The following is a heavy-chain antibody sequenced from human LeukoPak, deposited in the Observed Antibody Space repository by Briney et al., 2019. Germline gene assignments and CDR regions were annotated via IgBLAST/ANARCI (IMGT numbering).Heavy chain of an antibody. D-gene: IGHD3-10*01. Sequence: GGSLRLSCAASGFTFSSYSMNWVRQAPGKGLEWVANIKQDGSEKYYVDSVKGRFTISRDNAKNSLYLQMNSLRAEDTAVYYCARSTRRGVIIMRLYAFDIWGQGTMVTVSS. CDR1: GFTFSSYS. CDR2: IKQDGSEK. J-gene: IGHJ3*02. CDR3: ARSTRRGVIIMRLYAFDI. V-gene: IGHV3-7*01.